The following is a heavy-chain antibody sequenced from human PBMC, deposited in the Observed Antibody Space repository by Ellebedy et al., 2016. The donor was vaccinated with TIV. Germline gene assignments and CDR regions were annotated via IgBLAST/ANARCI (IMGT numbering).Heavy chain of an antibody. CDR3: ARQVGMGTYIDY. D-gene: IGHD7-27*01. CDR2: IYPGDSDT. CDR1: GYMFSTYW. J-gene: IGHJ4*02. V-gene: IGHV5-51*01. Sequence: PGGSLRLSCEGSGYMFSTYWIVWVRQMPGKGLEWMGIIYPGDSDTRYSPSFQGQVTISADKSISTAYLQWTSLKASDIAMNYCARQVGMGTYIDYWGQGTLVTVSS.